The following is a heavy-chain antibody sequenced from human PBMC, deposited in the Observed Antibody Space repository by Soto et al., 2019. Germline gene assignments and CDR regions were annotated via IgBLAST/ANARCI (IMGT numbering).Heavy chain of an antibody. Sequence: GASVKVSCKASGYTFTSYGISWVRQAPGQGLEWMGWISAYNGNTNYAQKLQGRVTMTTDTSTSTAYMELRSLRSDDTAVHYCASRSSGGSCYCGVAEYFQHWGQGTLVTVSS. CDR3: ASRSSGGSCYCGVAEYFQH. J-gene: IGHJ1*01. V-gene: IGHV1-18*01. CDR2: ISAYNGNT. D-gene: IGHD2-15*01. CDR1: GYTFTSYG.